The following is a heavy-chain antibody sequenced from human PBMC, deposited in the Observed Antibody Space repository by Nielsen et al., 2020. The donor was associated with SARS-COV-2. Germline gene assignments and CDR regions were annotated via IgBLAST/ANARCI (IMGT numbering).Heavy chain of an antibody. V-gene: IGHV4-31*02. J-gene: IGHJ4*02. D-gene: IGHD3-10*01. CDR2: IYYSGST. CDR3: ARGGMVRVDY. Sequence: PGKGLEWIGYIYYSGSTYYNPSLKSRVTISVDTSKNQFSLKLSSVTAADTAVYYCARGGMVRVDYWGQGTLVTVSS.